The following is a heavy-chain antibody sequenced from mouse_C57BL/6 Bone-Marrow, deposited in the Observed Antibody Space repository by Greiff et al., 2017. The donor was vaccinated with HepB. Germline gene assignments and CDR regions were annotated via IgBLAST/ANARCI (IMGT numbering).Heavy chain of an antibody. CDR2: ISYDGSN. J-gene: IGHJ3*01. CDR3: AKDYTWFAY. Sequence: DVQLQESGPGLVKPSQSLSLTCSVTGYSITSGYYWNWIRQFPGNKLEWMGYISYDGSNNYNPSLKNRISITRDTSKNQFFLKLNSVTTEDTATYYCAKDYTWFAYWGQGTLVTVSA. CDR1: GYSITSGYY. D-gene: IGHD2-12*01. V-gene: IGHV3-6*01.